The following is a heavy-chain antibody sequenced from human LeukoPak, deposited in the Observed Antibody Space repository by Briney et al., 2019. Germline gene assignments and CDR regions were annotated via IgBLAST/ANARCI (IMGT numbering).Heavy chain of an antibody. J-gene: IGHJ6*03. D-gene: IGHD3-10*01. CDR2: INPNSGGT. V-gene: IGHV1-2*06. CDR1: GYTFTGYY. CDR3: ARRTMVRGETTIYYYYMDV. Sequence: ASVKVSCKASGYTFTGYYMHWVRQAPGQGLEWMGRINPNSGGTNYAQKFQGRATMTRDTSISTAYMELSRLRSDDTAVYYCARRTMVRGETTIYYYYMDVWGKGTTVTVSS.